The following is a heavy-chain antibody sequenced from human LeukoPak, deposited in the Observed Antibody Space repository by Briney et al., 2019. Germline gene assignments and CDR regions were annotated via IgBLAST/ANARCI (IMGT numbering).Heavy chain of an antibody. V-gene: IGHV4-61*01. CDR2: INFSGST. CDR3: TRGGSADPFEH. J-gene: IGHJ4*02. CDR1: GHSISSGYY. Sequence: SETLSLTCTVSGHSISSGYYWSWIGQPPGKGLEWIGYINFSGSTKSNSALESRVTISMDTSKNQFSLKLNSVTAADTAVYYCTRGGSADPFEHWGQGTLVTVSS. D-gene: IGHD1-26*01.